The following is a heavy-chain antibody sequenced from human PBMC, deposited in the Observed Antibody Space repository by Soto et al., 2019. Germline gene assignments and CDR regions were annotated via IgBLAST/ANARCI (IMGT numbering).Heavy chain of an antibody. CDR2: ISGDGSST. J-gene: IGHJ4*02. CDR3: ARDPEGYYFDY. V-gene: IGHV3-74*01. Sequence: PGGSKRLSCAAAGFTFSSYWMHWVRQDPGKGLVWVSRISGDGSSTSYADSVKGRFTISRDNSKNTLYLQMNSLRAEDTAVYYCARDPEGYYFDYWGQGTLVTVSS. CDR1: GFTFSSYW.